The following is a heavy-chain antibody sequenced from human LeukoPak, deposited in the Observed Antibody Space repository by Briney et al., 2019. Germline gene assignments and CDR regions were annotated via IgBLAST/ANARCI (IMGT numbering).Heavy chain of an antibody. J-gene: IGHJ4*02. CDR3: AKDLDYGSGWPTDY. V-gene: IGHV3-23*01. Sequence: PGGSLRLSCAASGFTSSSYAMSWVRQAPGKGLEWVSAISGSGGSTYYADSVKGRFTISRDNSKNTLYLQMNSLRAEDTAVYYCAKDLDYGSGWPTDYWGQGTLVTVSS. CDR1: GFTSSSYA. CDR2: ISGSGGST. D-gene: IGHD6-19*01.